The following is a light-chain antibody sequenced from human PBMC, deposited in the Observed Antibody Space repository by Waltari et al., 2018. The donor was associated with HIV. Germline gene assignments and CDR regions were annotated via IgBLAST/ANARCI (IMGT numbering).Light chain of an antibody. CDR3: HVWNSTSALGV. CDR1: NIGSKS. Sequence: SSVLTQPPSVSVAPGQTARIPCGGPNIGSKSVHWYQQRPGQAPVLVVYDDRVRPSGIPDRFSGSNSGNTSPLTISRVEAGDAADDYCHVWNSTSALGVFGGGTQLTVL. J-gene: IGLJ7*01. CDR2: DDR. V-gene: IGLV3-21*02.